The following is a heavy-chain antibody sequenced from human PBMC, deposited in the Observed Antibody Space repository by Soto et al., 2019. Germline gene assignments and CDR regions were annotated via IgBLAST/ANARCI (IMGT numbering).Heavy chain of an antibody. CDR3: ARGVRGVLNSYYYYGMDV. CDR2: IIPIFGTA. Sequence: ASLKVSCKTSGGTFSSYAISWVRQAPGQGLEWMGGIIPIFGTANYAQKFQGRVTITADESTSTAYMELSSLRSEDTAVYYCARGVRGVLNSYYYYGMDVWGQGTTVTVSS. V-gene: IGHV1-69*13. J-gene: IGHJ6*02. D-gene: IGHD3-10*01. CDR1: GGTFSSYA.